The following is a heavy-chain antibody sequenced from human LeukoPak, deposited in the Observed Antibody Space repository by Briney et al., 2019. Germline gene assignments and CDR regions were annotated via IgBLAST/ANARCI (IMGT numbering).Heavy chain of an antibody. CDR3: AREIPENHYDSSGYYAIGAFDI. J-gene: IGHJ3*02. V-gene: IGHV3-74*01. D-gene: IGHD3-22*01. CDR1: GFTFSYYW. Sequence: GGSLRLSCAASGFTFSYYWMHWVRQAPGKGLVWVSRINHDGSDTTYADSVKGRFTVSRDNAKNTLYLQMNSLRAEDTAVYYCAREIPENHYDSSGYYAIGAFDIWGQGTMVTVSS. CDR2: INHDGSDT.